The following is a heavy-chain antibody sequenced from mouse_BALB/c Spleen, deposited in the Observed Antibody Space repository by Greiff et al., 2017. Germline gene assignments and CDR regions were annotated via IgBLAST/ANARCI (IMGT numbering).Heavy chain of an antibody. J-gene: IGHJ2*01. V-gene: IGHV3-8*02. CDR2: ISYSGST. Sequence: EVKVVESGPSLVKPSQTLSLTCSVTGDSITSGYWNWIRKFPGNKLEYMGYISYSGSTYYNPSLKSRISITRDTSKNQYYLQLNSVTTEDTATYYCARYAYYRYDGYFDYWGQGTTLTVSS. CDR3: ARYAYYRYDGYFDY. CDR1: GDSITSGY. D-gene: IGHD2-14*01.